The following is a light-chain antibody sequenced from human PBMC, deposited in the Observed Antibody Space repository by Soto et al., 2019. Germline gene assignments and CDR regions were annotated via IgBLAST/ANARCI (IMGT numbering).Light chain of an antibody. CDR3: QQYNDWPPKRT. Sequence: EVVMTQSPVTLSVSPGERATLSCRASQSITTNLAWYQQKPGQAPRLLIYGASTRATGVPARFSGSGSGTQFTLTINSLQSADFAVYYCQQYNDWPPKRTFGQGTKVDIK. J-gene: IGKJ1*01. CDR1: QSITTN. CDR2: GAS. V-gene: IGKV3-15*01.